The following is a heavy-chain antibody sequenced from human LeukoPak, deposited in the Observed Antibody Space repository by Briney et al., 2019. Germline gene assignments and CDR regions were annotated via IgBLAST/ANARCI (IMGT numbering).Heavy chain of an antibody. CDR2: IRNDGSMK. V-gene: IGHV3-30*02. D-gene: IGHD6-19*01. CDR3: ARTPSIAVAGRFDY. J-gene: IGHJ4*02. CDR1: GFIFSNYG. Sequence: GGSLRLSCAASGFIFSNYGMHWVRQTPAKGLEWVAFIRNDGSMKYYADSVKGRFTISRDNSKNTLYLQMNSLRAEDTAVYYCARTPSIAVAGRFDYWGQGTLVTVSS.